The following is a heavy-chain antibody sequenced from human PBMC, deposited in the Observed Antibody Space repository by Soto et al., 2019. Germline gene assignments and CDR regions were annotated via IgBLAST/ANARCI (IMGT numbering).Heavy chain of an antibody. CDR2: ISGSGGST. D-gene: IGHD2-21*01. Sequence: GGSLRLSCAASGFTFSSYAMSWVRQAPGKGLEWVSAISGSGGSTYYADSVKGRFTISRDNSKNTLYLQMNSLRAEDTAVYYCANDLCPGLDIVVYSFDYWGQGTLVTVSS. V-gene: IGHV3-23*01. J-gene: IGHJ4*02. CDR3: ANDLCPGLDIVVYSFDY. CDR1: GFTFSSYA.